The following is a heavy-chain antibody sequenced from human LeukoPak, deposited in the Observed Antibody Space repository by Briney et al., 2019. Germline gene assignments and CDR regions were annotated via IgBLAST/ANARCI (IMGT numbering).Heavy chain of an antibody. Sequence: SVKVSCKASGGTFSSYTISWVRQAPGQGLEWIGRIIPILGIANYAQKFQGRVTITADKSTSTAYMELSSLRSEDTAVYYCARYDSSGSPSDYWGQGTLVTVSS. V-gene: IGHV1-69*02. CDR2: IIPILGIA. CDR1: GGTFSSYT. D-gene: IGHD3-22*01. J-gene: IGHJ4*02. CDR3: ARYDSSGSPSDY.